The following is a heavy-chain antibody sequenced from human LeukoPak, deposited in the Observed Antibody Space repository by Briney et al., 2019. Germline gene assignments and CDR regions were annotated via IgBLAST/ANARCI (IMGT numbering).Heavy chain of an antibody. CDR1: GFTFSSYE. CDR3: ARDGYCSGGSCEEIDY. CDR2: ISSSGSTI. V-gene: IGHV3-48*03. J-gene: IGHJ4*02. D-gene: IGHD2-15*01. Sequence: GGSLRLSCAASGFTFSSYEMNWVRQASGKGLEWVSYISSSGSTIYYADSVKGRFTISRDNAKNSLYLQMNSLRAEDTAVYYCARDGYCSGGSCEEIDYWGQGTLVTVSS.